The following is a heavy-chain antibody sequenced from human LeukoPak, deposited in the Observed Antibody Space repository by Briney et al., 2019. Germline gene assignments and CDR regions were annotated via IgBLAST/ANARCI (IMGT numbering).Heavy chain of an antibody. D-gene: IGHD5-24*01. CDR2: IIPILGIA. CDR1: GGTFSSCA. J-gene: IGHJ4*02. V-gene: IGHV1-69*04. Sequence: GASVKVSCKASGGTFSSCAISWVRQAPGQGLEWMGRIIPILGIANYAQKFQGRVTITADKSTSTAYMELSSLRSEDTAVYYCARGSGRGGYNPFDYWGQGTLVTVSS. CDR3: ARGSGRGGYNPFDY.